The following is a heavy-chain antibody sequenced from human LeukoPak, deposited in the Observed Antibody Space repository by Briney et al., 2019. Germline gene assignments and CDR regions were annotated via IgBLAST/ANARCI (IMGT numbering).Heavy chain of an antibody. V-gene: IGHV4-59*01. CDR3: ARVGHFDWLPSTFYFDY. J-gene: IGHJ4*02. CDR1: GGSTSSYY. CDR2: IYYSGST. Sequence: SETLSLTCTVSGGSTSSYYWSWIRQPPGKGLEWIGYIYYSGSTNYNPSLKSRVTISVDTSKNQFSLKLSSVTAADTAVYYCARVGHFDWLPSTFYFDYWGQGTLVTVSS. D-gene: IGHD3-9*01.